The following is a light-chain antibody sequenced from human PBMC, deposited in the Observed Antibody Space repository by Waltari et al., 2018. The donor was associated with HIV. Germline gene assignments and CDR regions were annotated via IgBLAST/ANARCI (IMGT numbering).Light chain of an antibody. Sequence: QSVLTQPPSVSAAPGQRVTISCSINSYDIGDNYVSWFKHLPGTAPKLLIYKNNLRPSGIPDRFSGSKSGTSATLGISGLQTGDEADYFCGTWHDSLSGGYVFGTGTKVSVL. J-gene: IGLJ1*01. CDR2: KNN. CDR3: GTWHDSLSGGYV. CDR1: SYDIGDNY. V-gene: IGLV1-51*02.